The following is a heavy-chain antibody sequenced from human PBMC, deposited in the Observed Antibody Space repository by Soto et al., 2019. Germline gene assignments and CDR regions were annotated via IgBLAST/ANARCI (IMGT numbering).Heavy chain of an antibody. CDR1: GGSFSGYY. J-gene: IGHJ1*01. V-gene: IGHV4-34*01. D-gene: IGHD6-19*01. Sequence: ASETLSLTCAVYGGSFSGYYWSWIRQPPGKGLEWIGEINHSGSTNYNPSLKSRVTISVDTSKNQFSLKLSSVTAADTAVYYCARVQYSTGWFPGPKGGETEYWGQGTLVTVSS. CDR2: INHSGST. CDR3: ARVQYSTGWFPGPKGGETEY.